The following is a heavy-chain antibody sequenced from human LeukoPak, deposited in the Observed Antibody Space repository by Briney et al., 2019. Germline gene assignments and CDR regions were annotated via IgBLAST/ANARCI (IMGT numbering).Heavy chain of an antibody. CDR3: ARAPQVATIYYYYYMDV. J-gene: IGHJ6*03. CDR2: IWYDGTKN. Sequence: QPGRSLRLSCAASGFTFSTFAMYWVRQAPGKGLEWVAFIWYDGTKNSYADSVKGRFTISRDNSKNTLYLQMNSLRAEDTAVYYCARAPQVATIYYYYYMDVWGKGTTVTVSS. D-gene: IGHD5-12*01. V-gene: IGHV3-33*01. CDR1: GFTFSTFA.